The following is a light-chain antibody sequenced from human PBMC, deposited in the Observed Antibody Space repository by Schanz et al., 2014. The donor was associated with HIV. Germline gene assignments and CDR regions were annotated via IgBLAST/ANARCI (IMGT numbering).Light chain of an antibody. CDR2: DVS. Sequence: QSALTQPRSVSGSPGQSVTISCTGTSSDVGGYNYVSWYQQHPGKAPKLMIYDVSKRPSGVPDRFSGSKSGNTASLTISALQAEDEADYYCASYTTSHTFVFGTGTKLTVL. J-gene: IGLJ1*01. CDR3: ASYTTSHTFV. CDR1: SSDVGGYNY. V-gene: IGLV2-11*01.